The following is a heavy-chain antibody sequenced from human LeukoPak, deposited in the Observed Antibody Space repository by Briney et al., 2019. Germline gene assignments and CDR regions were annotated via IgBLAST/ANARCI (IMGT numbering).Heavy chain of an antibody. CDR1: GFTFSSYG. CDR3: AKVLGYCSSTSCYSGAAYYYYGMDV. D-gene: IGHD2-2*02. V-gene: IGHV3-30*18. Sequence: GGSLRLSCAASGFTFSSYGMHWVRQAPGKGLEWVAVISYDGSNKYYADSVKGRFTISRDNSKNTLYLQMNSLRAEDTAVYYCAKVLGYCSSTSCYSGAAYYYYGMDVWGQGTTVTASS. J-gene: IGHJ6*02. CDR2: ISYDGSNK.